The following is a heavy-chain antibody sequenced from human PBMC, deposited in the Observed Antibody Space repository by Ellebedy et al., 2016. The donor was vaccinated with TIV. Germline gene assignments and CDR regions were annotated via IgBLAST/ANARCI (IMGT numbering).Heavy chain of an antibody. CDR1: GFTFRSYG. Sequence: GESLKISXATSGFTFRSYGINWVRQAPGQGLEWVSSITSGSEYIYYADAVKGRFTISKDNGKNSLYLQMNSLRAEDTAVYYCARALGDSYRYYMDVWGKGTTVTVSS. V-gene: IGHV3-21*01. D-gene: IGHD2-21*01. CDR3: ARALGDSYRYYMDV. CDR2: ITSGSEYI. J-gene: IGHJ6*03.